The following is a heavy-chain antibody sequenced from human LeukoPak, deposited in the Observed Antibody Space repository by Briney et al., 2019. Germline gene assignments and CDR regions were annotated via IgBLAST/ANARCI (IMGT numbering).Heavy chain of an antibody. V-gene: IGHV3-30*04. CDR2: ISYDGSNK. Sequence: GGSLRLSCAASGFTFSSYAMHWVRQAPGKGLEWVAVISYDGSNKYYADSVKGRFTISRDNSKNTPYLQMNSLRAEDTAVYYCAREGIAVAGAPWGYYFDYWGQGTLVTVSS. CDR3: AREGIAVAGAPWGYYFDY. CDR1: GFTFSSYA. J-gene: IGHJ4*02. D-gene: IGHD6-19*01.